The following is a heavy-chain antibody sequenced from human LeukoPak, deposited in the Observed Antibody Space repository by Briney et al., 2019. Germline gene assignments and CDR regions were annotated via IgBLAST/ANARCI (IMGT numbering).Heavy chain of an antibody. Sequence: GGSLRLYCAASGLSFSRAAMTWVRQAPGQGLEWVSAISGLGGRSYDADSVKRRFPSSRDNSKRALYLQMNSVRAEDSAVYYCARGGEDEYDLWSGSFTSYFQHWGQGTLVTVAS. V-gene: IGHV3-23*01. D-gene: IGHD3-3*01. CDR2: ISGLGGRS. J-gene: IGHJ1*01. CDR1: GLSFSRAA. CDR3: ARGGEDEYDLWSGSFTSYFQH.